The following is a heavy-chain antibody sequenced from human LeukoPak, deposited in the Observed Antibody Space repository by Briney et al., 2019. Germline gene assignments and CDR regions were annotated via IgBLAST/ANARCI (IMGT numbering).Heavy chain of an antibody. V-gene: IGHV3-23*01. J-gene: IGHJ4*02. CDR2: ISGSSGST. CDR1: GFTFSSYA. CDR3: AKVAGYSYVGVYYFDY. D-gene: IGHD5-18*01. Sequence: GGSLRLSCAASGFTFSSYAMNWVRQAPGKGLEWVSAISGSSGSTYYADSVKGRFTISRDNSKNTLHLQMNSLRAEDTAVYYCAKVAGYSYVGVYYFDYWGQGTLVTVSS.